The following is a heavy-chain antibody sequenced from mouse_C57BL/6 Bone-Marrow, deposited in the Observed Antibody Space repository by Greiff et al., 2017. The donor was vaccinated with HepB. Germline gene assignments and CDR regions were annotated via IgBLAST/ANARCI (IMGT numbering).Heavy chain of an antibody. CDR2: IDPETGGT. CDR1: GYTFTDYE. V-gene: IGHV1-15*01. CDR3: TICLDYYSRREGNY. D-gene: IGHD1-1*01. J-gene: IGHJ2*01. Sequence: VQLQQSGAELVRPGASVTLSCKASGYTFTDYEMHWVKQTPVHGLEWIGAIDPETGGTAYNQKFKGKAILTADKSSSTAYMELRSLTSEDSAGYDCTICLDYYSRREGNYGGHGTTLTV.